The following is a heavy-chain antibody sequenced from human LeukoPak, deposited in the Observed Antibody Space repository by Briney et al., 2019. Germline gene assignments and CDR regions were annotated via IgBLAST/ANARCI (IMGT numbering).Heavy chain of an antibody. V-gene: IGHV3-11*01. Sequence: GGSLRLSCAASGFTFSDYYMTWIRQAPGKGLEWVSYISNSGSTIYYADSAKGRFTISRDNGKNSLYLQMNSLRAEDTAVYYCAREHTSGTYYIDYWGQGTLVTVSS. CDR2: ISNSGSTI. J-gene: IGHJ4*02. D-gene: IGHD1-26*01. CDR1: GFTFSDYY. CDR3: AREHTSGTYYIDY.